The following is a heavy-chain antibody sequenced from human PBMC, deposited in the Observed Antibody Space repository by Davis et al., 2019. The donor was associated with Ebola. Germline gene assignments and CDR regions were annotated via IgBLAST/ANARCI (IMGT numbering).Heavy chain of an antibody. Sequence: GESLKISCAASGFTFTDYYMSWVRQAPGKGLEWVSTLGTSADTYYADSVKGRFTISRDNSKNTLYLQMNSLRAEDTAVYYCARGSATYYYDSSGYYSYWYFDLWGRGTLVTVSS. CDR1: GFTFTDYY. V-gene: IGHV3-69-1*01. D-gene: IGHD3-22*01. CDR3: ARGSATYYYDSSGYYSYWYFDL. J-gene: IGHJ2*01. CDR2: LGTSADT.